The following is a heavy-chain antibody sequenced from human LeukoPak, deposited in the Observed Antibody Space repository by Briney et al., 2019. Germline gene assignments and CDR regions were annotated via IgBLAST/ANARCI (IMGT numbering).Heavy chain of an antibody. Sequence: SETLSLTCAVHGGSFTGYFWSWIRQPPGKGLEWIGSIYHSGSTYYNPSLKSRVTISVDTSKNQFSLKLSSVTAADTAVYYCARTAAGSFLWDYWGQGTLVTVSS. CDR3: ARTAAGSFLWDY. CDR1: GGSFTGYF. D-gene: IGHD6-13*01. V-gene: IGHV4-34*01. CDR2: IYHSGST. J-gene: IGHJ4*02.